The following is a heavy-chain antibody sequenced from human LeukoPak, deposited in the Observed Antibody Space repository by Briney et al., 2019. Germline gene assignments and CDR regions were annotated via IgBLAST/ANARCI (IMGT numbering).Heavy chain of an antibody. Sequence: GGSLRLSCAASGFTFSSYATSWVRQAPGKGLEWVSAISGSGGSTYYADSVKGRFTISRDNSKNTLYLQMNSLRAEDTAVYYCAKEYCSSTSCYFHYFDYWGQGTLVTVSS. J-gene: IGHJ4*02. CDR3: AKEYCSSTSCYFHYFDY. V-gene: IGHV3-23*01. CDR1: GFTFSSYA. D-gene: IGHD2-2*01. CDR2: ISGSGGST.